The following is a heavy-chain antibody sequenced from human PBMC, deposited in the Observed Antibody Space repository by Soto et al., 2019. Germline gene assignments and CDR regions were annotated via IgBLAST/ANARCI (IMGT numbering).Heavy chain of an antibody. CDR2: IWYAGSNK. Sequence: QVQLVESGGGVVQPGRSLRLSCAASGFTFSTYGMHWVRQAPGKGLEWVAVIWYAGSNKYYADSVKGRFTISRDNSKNTLYLQKNRLRAEDTAVYYCARGTVQFDFWGQGTLVTVSS. J-gene: IGHJ4*02. CDR1: GFTFSTYG. D-gene: IGHD1-1*01. CDR3: ARGTVQFDF. V-gene: IGHV3-33*01.